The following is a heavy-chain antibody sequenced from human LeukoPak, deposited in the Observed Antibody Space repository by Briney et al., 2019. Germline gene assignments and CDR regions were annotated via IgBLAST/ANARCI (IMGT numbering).Heavy chain of an antibody. Sequence: GGSLRLSCAASGFTFNNYLMSWVRQAPGKGLEWVSDLFTGGGRTLYADSVKGRFTISGDTSRATLYLQMNGLRAEDTAVYYCAKECDYSPGHKFDLWGQGTLVTVSS. CDR3: AKECDYSPGHKFDL. V-gene: IGHV3-23*01. J-gene: IGHJ4*02. CDR2: LFTGGGRT. CDR1: GFTFNNYL. D-gene: IGHD3-10*01.